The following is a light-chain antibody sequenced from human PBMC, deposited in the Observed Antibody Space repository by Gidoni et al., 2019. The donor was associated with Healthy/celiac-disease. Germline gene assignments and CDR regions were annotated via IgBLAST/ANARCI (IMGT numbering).Light chain of an antibody. V-gene: IGKV1-5*03. CDR3: QQYNSYPLT. CDR1: QSISSW. Sequence: DIQITQSPSTLSASVGDRVTITCRASQSISSWLAWYQQKPGNAPKLLIYKASSLESVVPSRFSGSGSGTEFTITISSLQPDDFATYYCQQYNSYPLTFGGGTKVEIK. J-gene: IGKJ4*01. CDR2: KAS.